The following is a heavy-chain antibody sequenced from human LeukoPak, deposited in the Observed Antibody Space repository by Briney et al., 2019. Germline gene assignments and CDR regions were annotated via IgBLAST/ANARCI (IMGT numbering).Heavy chain of an antibody. CDR2: IKQDGSEK. CDR3: ARVWCSSTSCYSTPPDYMDV. Sequence: GGSLSLSCAASGFTFSSYWMSWVRQAPGKGLEWVANIKQDGSEKYYVDSVKGRFTISRDNAKNSLYLQMNSLRAEDTAVYYCARVWCSSTSCYSTPPDYMDVWSKGTTVTVSS. CDR1: GFTFSSYW. J-gene: IGHJ6*03. V-gene: IGHV3-7*01. D-gene: IGHD2-2*02.